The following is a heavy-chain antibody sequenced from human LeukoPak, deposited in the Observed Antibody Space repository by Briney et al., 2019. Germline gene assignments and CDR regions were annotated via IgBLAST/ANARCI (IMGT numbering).Heavy chain of an antibody. CDR2: IIPIFGTA. CDR1: GGTFSSYA. V-gene: IGHV1-69*06. Sequence: GSSVKVSCKASGGTFSSYAISWVRQAPGQGLEWMGGIIPIFGTANYAQKFQGRVTITADTSTTTAYLELWSRRSDDTALYSCARDLGATTVTPFDSWGQGTLVTVSS. J-gene: IGHJ4*02. D-gene: IGHD4-17*01. CDR3: ARDLGATTVTPFDS.